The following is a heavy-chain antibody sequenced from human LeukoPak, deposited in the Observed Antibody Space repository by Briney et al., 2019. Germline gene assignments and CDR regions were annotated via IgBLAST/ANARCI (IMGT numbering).Heavy chain of an antibody. CDR2: INHSGST. Sequence: SEILSLTCAVYGGSFSGYYWSWIRQPPGKGLEWIGEINHSGSTNYNPSLKSRVTISVDTSKNQFSLKLSSVTAADTAVYYCARLDRVDDAFDIWGQGTMVTVSS. CDR3: ARLDRVDDAFDI. J-gene: IGHJ3*02. D-gene: IGHD2-15*01. V-gene: IGHV4-34*01. CDR1: GGSFSGYY.